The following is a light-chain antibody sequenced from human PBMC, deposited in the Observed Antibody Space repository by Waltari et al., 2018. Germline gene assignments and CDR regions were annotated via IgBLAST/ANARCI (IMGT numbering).Light chain of an antibody. CDR3: AAWDDRLNGPV. CDR1: SSNIGSNI. V-gene: IGLV1-44*01. CDR2: SNN. J-gene: IGLJ2*01. Sequence: QSVLTQPPSASGTPGQRVTIACSGSSSNIGSNIENWYQQLPGKAPKLLIYSNNQRPSGVPDRFSGSMSGTSPSLAISALHSEDEADYYCAAWDDRLNGPVFGGGTKLTVL.